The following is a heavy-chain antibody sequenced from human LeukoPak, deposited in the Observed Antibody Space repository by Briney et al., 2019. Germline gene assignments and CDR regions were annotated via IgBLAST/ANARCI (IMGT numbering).Heavy chain of an antibody. Sequence: ASVKVSCKASGYTFTGYYMHWVRQAPGQGLEWIGWINPNSGGTNYAQKFQGRVTMTRDTSISTAYMELSRLRSDDTAVYYCARTFVVPATPFDPWGQGTLVTVSS. CDR3: ARTFVVPATPFDP. CDR2: INPNSGGT. V-gene: IGHV1-2*02. CDR1: GYTFTGYY. D-gene: IGHD2-2*01. J-gene: IGHJ5*02.